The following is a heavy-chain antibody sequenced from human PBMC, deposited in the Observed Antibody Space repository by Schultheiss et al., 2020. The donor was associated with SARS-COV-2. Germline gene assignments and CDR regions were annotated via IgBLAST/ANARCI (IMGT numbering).Heavy chain of an antibody. J-gene: IGHJ6*02. CDR1: GFTFSSYA. V-gene: IGHV3-23*01. D-gene: IGHD1-7*01. CDR3: AREKLRPYYYYYGMDV. CDR2: ISGSGGST. Sequence: GGSLRLSCAASGFTFSSYAMSWVRQAPGKGLEWVSAISGSGGSTYYADSVKGRFTISRDNSKNTLYLQMNSLRAEDTAVYYCAREKLRPYYYYYGMDVWGQGTTVTVSS.